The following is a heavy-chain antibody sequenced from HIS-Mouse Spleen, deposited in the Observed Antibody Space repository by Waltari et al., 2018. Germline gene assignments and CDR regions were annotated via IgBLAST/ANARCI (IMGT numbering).Heavy chain of an antibody. CDR3: AREIPYSSSWYDWYFDL. Sequence: QLQLQESGPGLVKPSETLSLTCTVSGGSISSSSYYWGWIRQPPGKGLEWIGSIYYSGGTYYPPSLKSRVTISVDTSKNQFSLRLSSVTAADTAVYYCAREIPYSSSWYDWYFDLWGRGTLVTVSS. J-gene: IGHJ2*01. CDR2: IYYSGGT. V-gene: IGHV4-39*07. CDR1: GGSISSSSYY. D-gene: IGHD6-13*01.